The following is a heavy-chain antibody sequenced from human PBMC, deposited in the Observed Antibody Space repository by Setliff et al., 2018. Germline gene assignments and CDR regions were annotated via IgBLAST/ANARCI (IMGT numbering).Heavy chain of an antibody. D-gene: IGHD3-16*01. Sequence: SGPTLVNPTQTLTLTCTSSGFSFTSTGVGVDWIRQSPGKALEWLAVVYWDEDKRYNPSLESRLSISLDTSEKRVVLESTNVGPLDTATYYCAHRWGREGFDFWGQGMLVTVS. CDR1: GFSFTSTGVG. V-gene: IGHV2-5*02. CDR3: AHRWGREGFDF. J-gene: IGHJ4*02. CDR2: VYWDEDK.